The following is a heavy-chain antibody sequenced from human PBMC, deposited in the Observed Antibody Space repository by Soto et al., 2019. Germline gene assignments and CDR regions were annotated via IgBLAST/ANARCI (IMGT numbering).Heavy chain of an antibody. Sequence: QVRLQESGPGLVQPSETLSLTCSVSGESVPGYFWSWIRQPPGKPMEWIGHIYYAAISKYNPSLESRFTLSVDTTKNEFSLSRTSVTAAATAVYYCARPRDVAERGFRGHGWYFDVWGRGALVVVSS. J-gene: IGHJ2*01. V-gene: IGHV4-59*08. CDR1: GESVPGYF. CDR2: IYYAAIS. CDR3: ARPRDVAERGFRGHGWYFDV. D-gene: IGHD3-10*01.